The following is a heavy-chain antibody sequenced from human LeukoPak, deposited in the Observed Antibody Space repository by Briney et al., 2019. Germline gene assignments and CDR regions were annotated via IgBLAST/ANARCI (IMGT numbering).Heavy chain of an antibody. CDR2: ISSSGSTI. CDR3: ARRVVPAADDAFDI. J-gene: IGHJ3*02. V-gene: IGHV3-11*04. D-gene: IGHD2-2*01. Sequence: GGSLRLSCAASGFSFVAYSMHWIRQAPGKGLEWVSYISSSGSTIYYADSVKGRFTISRDNAKNSLYLQMNSLRAEDTAVYYCARRVVPAADDAFDIWGQGTMVTVSS. CDR1: GFSFVAYS.